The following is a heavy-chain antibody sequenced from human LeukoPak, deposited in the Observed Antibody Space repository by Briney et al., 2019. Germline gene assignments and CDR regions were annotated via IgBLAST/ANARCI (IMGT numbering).Heavy chain of an antibody. CDR1: GGSISSYY. J-gene: IGHJ6*02. V-gene: IGHV4-59*01. CDR2: IYYSGST. D-gene: IGHD4-23*01. CDR3: ARGAVVTPYSYYYYYGMDV. Sequence: SETLSLTCTVSGGSISSYYWSWIRQPPGKGLEWIGYIYYSGSTNYNPSLKSRVTISVDTSKNQFSLKLSSVTAADTAVYYCARGAVVTPYSYYYYYGMDVWAKGPRSPSP.